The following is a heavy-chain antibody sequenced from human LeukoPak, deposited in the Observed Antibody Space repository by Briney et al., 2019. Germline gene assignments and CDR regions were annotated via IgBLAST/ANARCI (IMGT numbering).Heavy chain of an antibody. CDR2: ICTSGST. CDR3: AREVYCSSTSCYGYYYYYMDV. Sequence: SETLSLTCTVSGGSISSYYWSWIRQPAGKGLEWIGRICTSGSTNYNPSLKSRVTMSVDTSKNQFSLKLSSVTAADTAVYYCAREVYCSSTSCYGYYYYYMDVWGKGTTVTVSS. V-gene: IGHV4-4*07. D-gene: IGHD2-2*01. CDR1: GGSISSYY. J-gene: IGHJ6*03.